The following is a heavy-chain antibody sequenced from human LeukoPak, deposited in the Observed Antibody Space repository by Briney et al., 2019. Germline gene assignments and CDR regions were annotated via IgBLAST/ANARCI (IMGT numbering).Heavy chain of an antibody. CDR2: IIPIFNTA. CDR1: GGTFSSYT. J-gene: IGHJ4*02. CDR3: ARTGEGYYDFDY. V-gene: IGHV1-69*13. Sequence: SVTVSCKASGGTFSSYTISWVRQAPGQGLEWMGGIIPIFNTAHYAQTFQGRVTITADESTSTAYMELNSLRSEDTAVYYCARTGEGYYDFDYWGQGTLVTVSS. D-gene: IGHD1-26*01.